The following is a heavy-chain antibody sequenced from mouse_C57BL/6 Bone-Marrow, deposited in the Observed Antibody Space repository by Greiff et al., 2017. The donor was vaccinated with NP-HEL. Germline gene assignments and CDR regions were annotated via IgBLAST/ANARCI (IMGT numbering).Heavy chain of an antibody. Sequence: EVQVVESGGGLVKPGGSLKLSCAASGFPFSAYGMHWVRQAPEKGLEWVAYLRSGRRTISSADPGKGRFPISRDNAKNTLFLQMTSLRSEDTAMYYCATLITTNWYFDVWGTGTTVTVSS. V-gene: IGHV5-17*01. D-gene: IGHD1-1*01. CDR1: GFPFSAYG. CDR2: LRSGRRTI. J-gene: IGHJ1*03. CDR3: ATLITTNWYFDV.